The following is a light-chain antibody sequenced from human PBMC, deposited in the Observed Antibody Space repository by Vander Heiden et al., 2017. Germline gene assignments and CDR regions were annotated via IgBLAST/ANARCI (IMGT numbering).Light chain of an antibody. CDR1: SSNIGSHT. Sequence: QSVLTQPPSASGTPGQRVPIPCSGRSSNIGSHTVNWYQQYPGAAPKLLIYLDHQRPSGVADRFSGSKSGTSASLAISGLQYEDEADYYCAVRDDNLRAVVFGGGTKLTVL. J-gene: IGLJ3*02. CDR2: LDH. V-gene: IGLV1-44*01. CDR3: AVRDDNLRAVV.